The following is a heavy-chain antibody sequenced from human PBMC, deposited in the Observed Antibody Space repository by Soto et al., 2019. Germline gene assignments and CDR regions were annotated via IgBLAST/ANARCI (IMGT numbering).Heavy chain of an antibody. CDR1: GFPFRCYG. J-gene: IGHJ4*02. CDR3: AKDLWDITGTYEPAFDY. V-gene: IGHV3-30*18. Sequence: GSLRLSRAASGFPFRCYGMPWVRPGSGKGLGWVAGYIIDGSKKYYSDSVKGRFTISRDNSKNTLYLQMNSLRAEDTAVYYCAKDLWDITGTYEPAFDYWGQGTLVTVSS. D-gene: IGHD1-7*01. CDR2: IIDGSKK.